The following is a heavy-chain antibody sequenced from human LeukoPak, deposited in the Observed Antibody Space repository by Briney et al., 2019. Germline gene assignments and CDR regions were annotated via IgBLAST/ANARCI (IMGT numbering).Heavy chain of an antibody. J-gene: IGHJ4*02. V-gene: IGHV4-30-4*07. Sequence: SETLSLTCAVSGDSISSGGYSWSWIRQPPGKGLEWIGYIYYSGSTYYNPSLKSRVTISVDTSKNQFSLKLSSVTAADTAVYYCARRAAAKAFDYWGQGTLVTVSS. CDR3: ARRAAAKAFDY. CDR2: IYYSGST. D-gene: IGHD6-13*01. CDR1: GDSISSGGYS.